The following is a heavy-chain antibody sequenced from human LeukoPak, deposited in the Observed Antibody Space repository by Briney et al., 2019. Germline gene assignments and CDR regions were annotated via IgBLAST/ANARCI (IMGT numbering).Heavy chain of an antibody. CDR3: AKDWATLDY. CDR1: GFTFSSYG. CDR2: ISSDGTNK. V-gene: IGHV3-30*18. J-gene: IGHJ4*02. Sequence: GRSLRLSCAASGFTFSSYGMHWVRQAPGEGLEWVAVISSDGTNKYYADSVRGRFTISRDNSKSTLYLQMNSLRAEDTAVYYCAKDWATLDYWGQGTLVTVSS. D-gene: IGHD2-15*01.